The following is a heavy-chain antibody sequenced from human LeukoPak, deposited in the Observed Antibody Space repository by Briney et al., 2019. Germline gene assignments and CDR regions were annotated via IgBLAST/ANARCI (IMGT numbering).Heavy chain of an antibody. CDR3: ARDQLFWAGMDV. V-gene: IGHV3-21*06. CDR1: GFYLTSYT. CDR2: ISRHI. D-gene: IGHD3-10*02. J-gene: IGHJ6*04. Sequence: PGGSLRPSSVDSGFYLTSYTMCWGRQAPGKGLGWLSSISRHIYYADSARGRFNISRDTTKNLIYLQMNRLTVEDTAVYYCARDQLFWAGMDVWGKGTMVTVS.